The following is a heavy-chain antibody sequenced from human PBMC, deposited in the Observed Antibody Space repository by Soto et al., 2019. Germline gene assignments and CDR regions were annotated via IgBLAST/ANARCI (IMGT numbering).Heavy chain of an antibody. Sequence: SETLSLTCTVSGGSISSYYWSWIRQPPGKGLEWIGYIYYSGSTNYNPSLKSRVTISVDTSKNQFSLKLSSVTAADTAVYYCARMADRGDYFDYWGQGTLVTVSS. J-gene: IGHJ4*02. CDR1: GGSISSYY. CDR3: ARMADRGDYFDY. D-gene: IGHD4-17*01. V-gene: IGHV4-59*08. CDR2: IYYSGST.